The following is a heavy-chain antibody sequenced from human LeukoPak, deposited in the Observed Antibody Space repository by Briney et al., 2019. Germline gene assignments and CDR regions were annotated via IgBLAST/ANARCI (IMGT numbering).Heavy chain of an antibody. CDR2: IYYSGST. D-gene: IGHD6-13*01. V-gene: IGHV4-39*07. Sequence: SETLSLTCTVSGGSISSSSYYWGWIRQPPGKGLEWIGSIYYSGSTYYNPSLKSRVTISVDTSKNQFSLKLSSVTAADTAVYYCARDDRHSSSWRFDPWGQGTLVTVSS. CDR1: GGSISSSSYY. CDR3: ARDDRHSSSWRFDP. J-gene: IGHJ5*02.